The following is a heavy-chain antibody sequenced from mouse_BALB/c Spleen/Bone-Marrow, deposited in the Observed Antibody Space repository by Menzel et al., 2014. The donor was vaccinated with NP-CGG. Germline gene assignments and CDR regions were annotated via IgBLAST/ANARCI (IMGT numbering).Heavy chain of an antibody. D-gene: IGHD2-10*02. Sequence: QVQLQQSGAELVRPGSSVKISCKASGYGFXSYWMNWVKQRPGQGLEWIGQIYPGDGDTNYNGKFKGKATLTADKSSSTAYMQLSILTSEDPAVYCCARKYGVHWGQGTTLTVSS. V-gene: IGHV1-80*01. J-gene: IGHJ2*01. CDR3: ARKYGVH. CDR2: IYPGDGDT. CDR1: GYGFXSYW.